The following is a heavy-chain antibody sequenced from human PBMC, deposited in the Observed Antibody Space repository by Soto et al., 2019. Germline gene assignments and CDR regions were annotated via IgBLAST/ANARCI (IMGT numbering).Heavy chain of an antibody. CDR2: IIPKFGTT. Sequence: QVQLVQSGAEVKKPGSSVKVSCKASGGSFSTYGINWVRLAPGQGLEWMGGIIPKFGTTNYAQKFRGRVTITAAESTNTAYMELNYLRSEDTAVYFCARELDPYYGGNSLSLDYWGQGTLVTVSS. V-gene: IGHV1-69*13. J-gene: IGHJ4*02. D-gene: IGHD4-17*01. CDR1: GGSFSTYG. CDR3: ARELDPYYGGNSLSLDY.